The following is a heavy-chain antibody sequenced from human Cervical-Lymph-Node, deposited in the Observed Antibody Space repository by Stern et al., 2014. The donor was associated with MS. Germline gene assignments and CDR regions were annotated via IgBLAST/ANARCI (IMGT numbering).Heavy chain of an antibody. CDR3: ARGPYLGGYGLDV. Sequence: QLQLQESGPGLVKPSQTLSLTCTFFGGSISRGSYYLTWLRQPAEKGLEWIGRLSPIGDTKYNPSLECRLHIPLHASKTQFSRARRSVTAADTAVYYCARGPYLGGYGLDVWGQGTTVIVSS. CDR2: LSPIGDT. J-gene: IGHJ6*02. D-gene: IGHD3-16*01. V-gene: IGHV4-61*02. CDR1: GGSISRGSYY.